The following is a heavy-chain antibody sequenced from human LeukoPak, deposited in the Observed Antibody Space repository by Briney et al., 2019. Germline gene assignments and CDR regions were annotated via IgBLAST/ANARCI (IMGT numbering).Heavy chain of an antibody. CDR2: ITTSDGNT. J-gene: IGHJ4*02. V-gene: IGHV3-23*01. CDR3: AKDVTYYGSGSYSH. D-gene: IGHD3-10*01. Sequence: GGSLRLSCAASGFTFSSYTMSWVRQAPGKGLEWVSTITTSDGNTYYADSVKGRFTVSRDNSKNTLFLQMNSLRAEDTAVYYCAKDVTYYGSGSYSHWGQGTLVTVSS. CDR1: GFTFSSYT.